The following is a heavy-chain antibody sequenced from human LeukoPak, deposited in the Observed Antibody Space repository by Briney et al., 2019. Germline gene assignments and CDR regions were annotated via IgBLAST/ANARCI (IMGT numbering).Heavy chain of an antibody. D-gene: IGHD5-18*01. V-gene: IGHV3-23*01. J-gene: IGHJ4*02. CDR2: ISDNEGRT. CDR1: GFTFNYYA. Sequence: GGSLRLSCAASGFTFNYYAVSWVRQAPGKGLEWVSGISDNEGRTHYTDSVKGRFTISRDKTKNTVFLQMHNLRADDTAVYFCARHDSFIPYWGQGALVTVSS. CDR3: ARHDSFIPY.